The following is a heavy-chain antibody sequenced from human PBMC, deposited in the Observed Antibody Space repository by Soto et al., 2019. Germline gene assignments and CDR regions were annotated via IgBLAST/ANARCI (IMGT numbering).Heavy chain of an antibody. J-gene: IGHJ5*02. CDR2: IYYSGST. CDR3: ARLFWGDSGLNNWFDP. D-gene: IGHD2-21*02. V-gene: IGHV4-39*01. Sequence: PXGTLSLTCTVSGGSISSSSYYWGWIRQPPGKGLEWIGSIYYSGSTYYNPSLKSRVTISVDTSKNQFSLKLSSVTAADTAVYYCARLFWGDSGLNNWFDPWGQGTLVTVSS. CDR1: GGSISSSSYY.